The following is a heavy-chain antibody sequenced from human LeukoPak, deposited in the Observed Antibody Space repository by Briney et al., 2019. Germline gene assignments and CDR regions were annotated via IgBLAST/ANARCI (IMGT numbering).Heavy chain of an antibody. J-gene: IGHJ6*03. Sequence: SETLSLTCTVSGGSISSSSYYWGWIRQPPGKGLEWIGSIYYSGSTYYNPSLKSRVTISVDTSKNQFSLKLSSVTAADTAVYYCARHQPRGHYYDSSGYRETNYYYYYMDVWGKGTTVTVSS. D-gene: IGHD3-22*01. CDR1: GGSISSSSYY. CDR3: ARHQPRGHYYDSSGYRETNYYYYYMDV. V-gene: IGHV4-39*01. CDR2: IYYSGST.